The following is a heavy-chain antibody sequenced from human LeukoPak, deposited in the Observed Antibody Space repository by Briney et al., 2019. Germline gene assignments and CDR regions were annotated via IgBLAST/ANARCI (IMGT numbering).Heavy chain of an antibody. J-gene: IGHJ4*02. Sequence: PGGSLRLSCAASGFTFSSYSMNWVRQAPGKGLEWVSYISSSSSTIYYADSVKGRFTISRDNAKNSLYLQVNSLRAEDTAVYYCARYCSSTSCYRRPIEWGQGTLVTVSS. CDR1: GFTFSSYS. CDR2: ISSSSSTI. V-gene: IGHV3-48*01. D-gene: IGHD2-2*01. CDR3: ARYCSSTSCYRRPIE.